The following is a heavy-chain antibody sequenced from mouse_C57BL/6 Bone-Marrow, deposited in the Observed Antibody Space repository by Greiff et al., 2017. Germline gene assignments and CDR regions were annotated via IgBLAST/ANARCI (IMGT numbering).Heavy chain of an antibody. CDR3: ARESYYGSSSSWFAY. Sequence: SGYTFTDYYMNWVKQSHGKSLEWIGDINPNNGGTSYNQKFKGKATLTVDKSSSTAYMELRSLTSEDSAVYYCARESYYGSSSSWFAYWGQGTLVTVSA. D-gene: IGHD1-1*01. J-gene: IGHJ3*01. CDR2: INPNNGGT. V-gene: IGHV1-26*01. CDR1: GYTFTDYY.